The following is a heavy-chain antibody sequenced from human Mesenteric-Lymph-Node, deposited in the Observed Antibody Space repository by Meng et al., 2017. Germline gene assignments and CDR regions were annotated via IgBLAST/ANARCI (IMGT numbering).Heavy chain of an antibody. CDR3: ARGLVGKDPYSSSWYKAWFYNWFDP. CDR2: IFYNGNI. D-gene: IGHD6-13*01. Sequence: SETLSLTCTVSGGSISDTSYYWGWIRQPPGKGLEWIGSIFYNGNIFYNPSLKGRVTISGDTSKNQLSLKLSSVTAADTAVYYCARGLVGKDPYSSSWYKAWFYNWFDPWGQGTLVTVSS. CDR1: GGSISDTSYY. V-gene: IGHV4-39*07. J-gene: IGHJ5*02.